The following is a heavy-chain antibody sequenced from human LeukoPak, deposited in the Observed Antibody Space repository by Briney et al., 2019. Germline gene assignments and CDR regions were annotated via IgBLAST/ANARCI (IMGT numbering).Heavy chain of an antibody. J-gene: IGHJ4*02. CDR1: GYSFTSYW. V-gene: IGHV5-51*01. Sequence: RHGESLKISCKGSGYSFTSYWIGWVRQMPGKGLEWMGIIYPGDSDTRYSPSFQGQVTISADKSISSAYLQWSSLKASDTAMYYCARRDSWDVVVPAVNFDYWGQGTLVTVSS. CDR2: IYPGDSDT. CDR3: ARRDSWDVVVPAVNFDY. D-gene: IGHD2-2*01.